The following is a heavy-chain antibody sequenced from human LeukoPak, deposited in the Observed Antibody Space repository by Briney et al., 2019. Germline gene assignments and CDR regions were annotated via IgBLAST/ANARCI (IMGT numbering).Heavy chain of an antibody. J-gene: IGHJ4*02. CDR2: IYHSGST. CDR1: GGSISSGGYY. D-gene: IGHD3-10*01. CDR3: ARGRSGGFGEFYFDY. Sequence: SETLSLTCTVSGGSISSGGYYWSWIRQPPGKGLEWIGYIYHSGSTYYNPSLKSRVTISVDRSKNQFSLKLSSVTAADTAMYYCARGRSGGFGEFYFDYWGQGTLVTVSS. V-gene: IGHV4-30-2*01.